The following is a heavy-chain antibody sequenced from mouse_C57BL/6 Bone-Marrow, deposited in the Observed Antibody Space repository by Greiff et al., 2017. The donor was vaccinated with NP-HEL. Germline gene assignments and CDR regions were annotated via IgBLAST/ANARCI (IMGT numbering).Heavy chain of an antibody. J-gene: IGHJ4*01. CDR2: IYPRSGNT. Sequence: QVQLQQSGAELARPGASVKLSCKASGYTFTSYGISWVKQRTGQGLEWIGEIYPRSGNTYYNEKFKGKATLTADKSSSTAYMELRSLTSEDSAVYFWARIGYYGSSSGLPRDYWGQGTSVTVSS. CDR1: GYTFTSYG. V-gene: IGHV1-81*01. D-gene: IGHD1-1*01. CDR3: ARIGYYGSSSGLPRDY.